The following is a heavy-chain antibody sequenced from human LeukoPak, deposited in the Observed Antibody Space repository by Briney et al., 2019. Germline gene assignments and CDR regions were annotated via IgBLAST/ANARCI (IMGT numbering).Heavy chain of an antibody. Sequence: SGRSLRLSRTPSGFTHGDYAISWVRQAPGKGLEWVGLIRRKAYGGTTEYAAYVKGRFTISRDYSQSIAYLQMNSLKTEDTAVYYCTRESYDFWSGYYPDDAFDIWGQGTMVTVSS. D-gene: IGHD3-3*01. J-gene: IGHJ3*02. CDR3: TRESYDFWSGYYPDDAFDI. V-gene: IGHV3-49*04. CDR1: GFTHGDYA. CDR2: IRRKAYGGTT.